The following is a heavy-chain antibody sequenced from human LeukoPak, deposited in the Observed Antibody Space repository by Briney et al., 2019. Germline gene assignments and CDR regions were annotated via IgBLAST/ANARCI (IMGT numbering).Heavy chain of an antibody. D-gene: IGHD3-10*01. J-gene: IGHJ4*02. CDR2: FDPEDGET. Sequence: GASVKVSCKVSGYTPTELSMHWVRQAPGKGLEWMGGFDPEDGETIYAQKFQGRVTMTEDTSTDTAYMELSSLRSEDTAVYYCATDSYYYGSGSYYNPVYWGQGTLVTVSS. V-gene: IGHV1-24*01. CDR1: GYTPTELS. CDR3: ATDSYYYGSGSYYNPVY.